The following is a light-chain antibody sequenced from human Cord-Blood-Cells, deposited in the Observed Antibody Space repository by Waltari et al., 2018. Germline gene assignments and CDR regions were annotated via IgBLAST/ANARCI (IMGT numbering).Light chain of an antibody. CDR1: SRRSYY. Sequence: SSELTQDPAVSVALGQTVRITCQGDSRRSYYASWYQQKPGQAPVLVIHGKNNRPSGIPDRFSGSSSGNTASLTITGAQAEDEADYYCNSRDSSGNHVVFGGGTKLTVL. V-gene: IGLV3-19*01. CDR2: GKN. CDR3: NSRDSSGNHVV. J-gene: IGLJ2*01.